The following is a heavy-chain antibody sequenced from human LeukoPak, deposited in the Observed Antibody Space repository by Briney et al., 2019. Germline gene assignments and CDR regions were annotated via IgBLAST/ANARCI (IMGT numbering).Heavy chain of an antibody. V-gene: IGHV3-23*01. CDR1: GFTFSSYT. Sequence: GGSLRLSCAASGFTFSSYTMSWVRQAPGKGLEWVSTITTSDGNTYYADSVKGRFTVSRDNSKNALFLQMNSLRADDTALYYCARSVPDYTRFDYWGQGALVTVSS. D-gene: IGHD4-11*01. J-gene: IGHJ4*02. CDR3: ARSVPDYTRFDY. CDR2: ITTSDGNT.